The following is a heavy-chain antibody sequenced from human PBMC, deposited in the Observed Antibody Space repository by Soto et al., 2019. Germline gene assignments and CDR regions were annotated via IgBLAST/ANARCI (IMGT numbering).Heavy chain of an antibody. Sequence: SETLSLTCTVSGGSISGFYWSWIRKSAGKGLEWIGRIYATGTTGYYPSLKSRVMMSVDTSKKQFSLKLWSVTAAKTAVYYCVRDGTKTLRDWFDPWGQGISVTVSS. CDR3: VRDGTKTLRDWFDP. D-gene: IGHD1-1*01. J-gene: IGHJ5*02. CDR2: IYATGTT. V-gene: IGHV4-4*07. CDR1: GGSISGFY.